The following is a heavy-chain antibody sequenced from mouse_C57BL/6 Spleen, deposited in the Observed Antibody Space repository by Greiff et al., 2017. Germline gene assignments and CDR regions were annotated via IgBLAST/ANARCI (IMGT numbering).Heavy chain of an antibody. D-gene: IGHD2-4*01. CDR2: IHPNSGST. CDR3: VWYDYDGDY. CDR1: GYTFTSYW. V-gene: IGHV1-64*01. Sequence: QVQLKESGAELVKPGASVKLSCKASGYTFTSYWMHWVKQRPGQGLEWIGMIHPNSGSTNYNEKFKSKATLTVDKSSSTAYMQLSSLTSEDSAVYYCVWYDYDGDYWGQGTTLTVSS. J-gene: IGHJ2*01.